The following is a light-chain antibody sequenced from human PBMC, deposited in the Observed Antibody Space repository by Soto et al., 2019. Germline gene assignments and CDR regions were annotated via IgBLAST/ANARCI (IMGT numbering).Light chain of an antibody. CDR3: SSYTITSTPWV. CDR2: EVS. J-gene: IGLJ3*02. V-gene: IGLV2-14*01. Sequence: QSALTQPASVSGSPGQSITISYTGTSSDVGGYNYVSWYQQHPGKAPKLMIYEVSNRPSGVSNRFSGSKSGNTASLTISGLQAEDEAEYYCSSYTITSTPWVFGGGTKLTVL. CDR1: SSDVGGYNY.